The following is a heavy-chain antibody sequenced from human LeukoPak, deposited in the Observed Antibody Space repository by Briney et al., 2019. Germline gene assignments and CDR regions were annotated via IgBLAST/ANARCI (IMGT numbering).Heavy chain of an antibody. CDR2: ISGSGGGT. CDR3: AKTTAGYSSGRYPGWPVDN. V-gene: IGHV3-23*01. Sequence: GGSLRLSCGASGFTFSSYAVSWVRQAPGKGLEWVSGISGSGGGTYYADSVQGRFTISRDNFKNTVYLQMNSLSTEDTAVYYCAKTTAGYSSGRYPGWPVDNWGQGTLVTVSS. J-gene: IGHJ4*02. D-gene: IGHD6-19*01. CDR1: GFTFSSYA.